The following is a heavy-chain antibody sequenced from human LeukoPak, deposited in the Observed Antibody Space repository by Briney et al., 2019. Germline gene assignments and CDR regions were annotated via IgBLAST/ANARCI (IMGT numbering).Heavy chain of an antibody. V-gene: IGHV4-34*01. CDR2: INHSGST. J-gene: IGHJ5*02. Sequence: SSETLSLTCAVYGGSFSGYYWSWIRQPPGKGLEWIGEINHSGSTNYNPSLKSRVTISVDTSKNQFSLKLSSVTAADTAVYYCARAGKLRFSEWLLDPPRWFDPWGQGTLVTVSS. CDR1: GGSFSGYY. D-gene: IGHD3-3*01. CDR3: ARAGKLRFSEWLLDPPRWFDP.